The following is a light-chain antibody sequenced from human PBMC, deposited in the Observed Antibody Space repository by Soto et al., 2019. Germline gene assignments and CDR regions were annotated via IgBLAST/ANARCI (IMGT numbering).Light chain of an antibody. J-gene: IGKJ1*01. CDR2: AAS. CDR1: QSISSY. V-gene: IGKV1-39*01. CDR3: QQSYSTPRT. Sequence: QVTQSISSVSASVVNSVTLTCRASQSISSYLNWYQQKKGKAPKFLIYAASSLQSGVPSRFSGSGYGTDFNLTISSLQPEDFATYYCQQSYSTPRTFGQGTKVDIK.